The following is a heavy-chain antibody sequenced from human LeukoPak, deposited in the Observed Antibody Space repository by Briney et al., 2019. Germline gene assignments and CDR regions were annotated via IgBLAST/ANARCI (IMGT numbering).Heavy chain of an antibody. D-gene: IGHD3-3*01. V-gene: IGHV4-59*08. Sequence: SETLSLTCNVSGGSISSYYWSWIRQPPGKGLEWIGYMYYSGNTNYNPSLKSRVTTSVDSSKNQFSLKLSSVTAADTAVYYCARLEKTYDFWGGNYYYYGMDVWGQGTTVTVSS. CDR2: MYYSGNT. CDR1: GGSISSYY. CDR3: ARLEKTYDFWGGNYYYYGMDV. J-gene: IGHJ6*02.